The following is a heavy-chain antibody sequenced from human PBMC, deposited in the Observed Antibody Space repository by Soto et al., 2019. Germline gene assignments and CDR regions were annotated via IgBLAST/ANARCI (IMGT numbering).Heavy chain of an antibody. Sequence: QVQLVQSGAEVKKSGASVMVSCKASGYTFTGYYIHWVRQAPGQGLEWMGWINPNNGGTDYVQKFQGRVSMTGNTSITTVYMELSRLRADDTVVYYCARDLPIVGTTTWDYWGQGTLVTVSS. CDR1: GYTFTGYY. CDR2: INPNNGGT. D-gene: IGHD1-26*01. V-gene: IGHV1-2*02. CDR3: ARDLPIVGTTTWDY. J-gene: IGHJ4*02.